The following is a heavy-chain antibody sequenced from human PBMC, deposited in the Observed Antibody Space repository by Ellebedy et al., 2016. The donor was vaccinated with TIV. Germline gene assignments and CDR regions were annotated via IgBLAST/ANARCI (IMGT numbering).Heavy chain of an antibody. D-gene: IGHD4-23*01. Sequence: SETLSLXXAVSGGSISIYYWNWFRQPPGKGLEWIGDTSSSGSTNYNPSLKSRVTISVDTSQNEFSLRLNAVTAADTAVYYCARDEGVTKFDYWGQGALVTVSS. V-gene: IGHV4-59*01. CDR3: ARDEGVTKFDY. CDR2: TSSSGST. J-gene: IGHJ4*02. CDR1: GGSISIYY.